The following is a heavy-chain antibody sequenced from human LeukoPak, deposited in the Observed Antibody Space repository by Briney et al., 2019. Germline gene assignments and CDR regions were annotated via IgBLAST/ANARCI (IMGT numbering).Heavy chain of an antibody. D-gene: IGHD3-10*01. CDR1: GFTFSGSA. V-gene: IGHV3-73*01. Sequence: GGSLRLSCAASGFTFSGSAMHWVRQVSGKGLEWVGRIRSKANSYATAYAASVKGRFTISRDDSKNTAYLQMNSLKTEDTAVYYCTRGITMVRGVTSPFDYWGQGTLVTVSS. CDR2: IRSKANSYAT. J-gene: IGHJ4*02. CDR3: TRGITMVRGVTSPFDY.